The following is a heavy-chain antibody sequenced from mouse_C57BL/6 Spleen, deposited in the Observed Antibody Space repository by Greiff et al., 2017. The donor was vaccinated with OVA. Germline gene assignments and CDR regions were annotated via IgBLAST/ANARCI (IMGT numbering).Heavy chain of an antibody. CDR1: GFTFSNYW. D-gene: IGHD4-1*01. J-gene: IGHJ3*01. CDR3: STGTY. CDR2: IRLKSDNYAT. V-gene: IGHV6-3*01. Sequence: EVKLMESGGGLVQPGGSMKLSCVASGFTFSNYWMNWVRQSPEKGLEWVAQIRLKSDNYATDYAESVKGRFTISRDDSKSSVYLQMNNLRAEDTGIYYCSTGTYWGQGTLVTVSA.